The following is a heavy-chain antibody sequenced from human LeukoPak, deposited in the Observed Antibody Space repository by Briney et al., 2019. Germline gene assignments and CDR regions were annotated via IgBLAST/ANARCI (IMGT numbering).Heavy chain of an antibody. D-gene: IGHD6-13*01. CDR1: GGSISSYY. J-gene: IGHJ4*02. CDR2: IYYSGST. V-gene: IGHV4-59*01. CDR3: ARAQGSSSWTYFDY. Sequence: SETLSLTCTVSGGSISSYYWSWIRQPPGKGLEWIGYIYYSGSTNYNPSLKSRVTTSVDTSKNQFSLKLSSVTAADTAVYYCARAQGSSSWTYFDYWGQGTLVTVSS.